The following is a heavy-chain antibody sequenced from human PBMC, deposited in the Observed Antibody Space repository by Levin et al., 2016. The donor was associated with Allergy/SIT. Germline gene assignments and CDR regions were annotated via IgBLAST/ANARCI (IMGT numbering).Heavy chain of an antibody. D-gene: IGHD1-1*01. J-gene: IGHJ2*01. CDR2: VLTDSGVT. CDR1: GFVFTNSA. Sequence: SVKVSCKASGFVFTNSAVQWVRQARGQGLEWIGWVLTDSGVTTYAQKLQGRVTMTRDMSTNTAYIELSGLTSDDTALYYCVASWNLPDWHLDLWGLGTLVTVSS. V-gene: IGHV1-58*01. CDR3: VASWNLPDWHLDL.